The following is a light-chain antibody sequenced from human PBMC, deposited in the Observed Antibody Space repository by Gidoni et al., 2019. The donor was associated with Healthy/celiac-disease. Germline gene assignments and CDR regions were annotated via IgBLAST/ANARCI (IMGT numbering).Light chain of an antibody. CDR1: QSISSY. CDR2: AAS. V-gene: IGKV1-39*01. Sequence: DIQMTQSPSSLSASVGDRVCITCRASQSISSYLNWYQQKPGKAPKLLIYAASSLQSGVPSRFSGSGSGTDSTLTISSLQPEDFATYYCQQSYSTPPYTFXQXTKLEIK. J-gene: IGKJ2*01. CDR3: QQSYSTPPYT.